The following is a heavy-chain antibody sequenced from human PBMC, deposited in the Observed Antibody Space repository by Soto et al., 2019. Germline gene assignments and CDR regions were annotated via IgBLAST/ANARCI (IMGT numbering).Heavy chain of an antibody. CDR1: GFTFSSYA. D-gene: IGHD2-2*01. CDR3: ANPSGYCSSTSCPHFDY. V-gene: IGHV3-23*01. CDR2: ISGSGGST. J-gene: IGHJ4*02. Sequence: PGGSMRLSCAASGFTFSSYAMSWVRQAPGKGLEWVSAISGSGGSTYYADSVKGRFTISRDNSKNTLYLQMNGLRAEDTAVYYCANPSGYCSSTSCPHFDYWGQGTLVTVSS.